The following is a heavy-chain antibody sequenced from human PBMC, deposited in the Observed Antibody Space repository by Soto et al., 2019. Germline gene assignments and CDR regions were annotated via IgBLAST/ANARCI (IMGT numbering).Heavy chain of an antibody. CDR1: GGSISSGGYS. V-gene: IGHV4-30-2*01. CDR2: IYHSGST. Sequence: QLQLQESGSGLVKPSQTLSLTCAVSGGSISSGGYSWSWIRQPPGKGLEWIGYIYHSGSTYYNPSVKSRGTISVDRSKNQFSLKLSSVTAADTAVYYCAAGAIFGVVPLDYWGQGTLVTVSS. CDR3: AAGAIFGVVPLDY. D-gene: IGHD3-3*01. J-gene: IGHJ4*02.